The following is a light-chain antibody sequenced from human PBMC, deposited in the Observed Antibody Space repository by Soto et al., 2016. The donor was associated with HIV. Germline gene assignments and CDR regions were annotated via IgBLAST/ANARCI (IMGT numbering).Light chain of an antibody. J-gene: IGKJ4*01. CDR2: AAS. V-gene: IGKV1-9*01. Sequence: GDRVIMTCRASQGIANYLAWYQQRPGMAPNLLIYAASSLQTGVPSRFSGSGSGTHFTLTINGLQPEDFATYCCQQLNSFPLTFGGGTKVDI. CDR1: QGIANY. CDR3: QQLNSFPLT.